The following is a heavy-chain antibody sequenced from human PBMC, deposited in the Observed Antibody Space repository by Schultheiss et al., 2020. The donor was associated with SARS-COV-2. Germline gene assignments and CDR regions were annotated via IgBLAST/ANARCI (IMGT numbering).Heavy chain of an antibody. J-gene: IGHJ6*02. CDR3: AKLWGRAYCSGGSCYTYYYYYYGMDV. D-gene: IGHD2-15*01. V-gene: IGHV1-3*01. CDR2: INAGNGNT. Sequence: ASVKVSCKASGYTFTSYAMHWVRQAPGQRLEWMGWINAGNGNTKYSQKFQGRVTMTTDTSTSTAYMELSSLRSEDTAVYYCAKLWGRAYCSGGSCYTYYYYYYGMDVWGQGTTVTVSS. CDR1: GYTFTSYA.